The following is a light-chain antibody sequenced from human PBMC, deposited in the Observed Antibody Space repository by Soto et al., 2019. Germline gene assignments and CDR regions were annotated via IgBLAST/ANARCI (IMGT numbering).Light chain of an antibody. Sequence: QSALTQPRSLSGSPGQSVTISCTGTTNDVGGYNFVSWYQQHPGKAPKLLIYDVSKRPSGVPDRFSGSKSGNTASLTISGLQAEDEADYYCCSYAGTLFGGGTQLTVL. CDR2: DVS. V-gene: IGLV2-11*01. CDR1: TNDVGGYNF. CDR3: CSYAGTL. J-gene: IGLJ2*01.